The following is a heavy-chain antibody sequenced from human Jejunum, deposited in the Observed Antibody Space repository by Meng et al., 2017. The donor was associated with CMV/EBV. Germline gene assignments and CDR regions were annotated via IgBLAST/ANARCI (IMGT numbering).Heavy chain of an antibody. Sequence: SGFTFKNAWMSWVRQSPGKGLQWVSTLYTDGSAHYAPSVEGRFTISKDNSKNMVYLQMNSLRAEDTAVYYCAREQMGAWSGYFDYWGQGILVTVSS. CDR3: AREQMGAWSGYFDY. D-gene: IGHD3-3*01. CDR2: LYTDGSA. J-gene: IGHJ4*02. V-gene: IGHV3-53*01. CDR1: GFTFKNAW.